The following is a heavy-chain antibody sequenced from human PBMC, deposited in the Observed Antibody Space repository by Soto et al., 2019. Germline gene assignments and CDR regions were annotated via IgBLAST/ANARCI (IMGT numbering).Heavy chain of an antibody. V-gene: IGHV3-74*01. CDR3: ASVVMWWAGAFDI. CDR2: INSGGSST. CDR1: GFTFSSYW. Sequence: EVQLVESGGGLVQPGGSLRLSCAASGFTFSSYWMYWVRQAPGKGLVWVSDINSGGSSTTYADSVKGRFTISRDNAKNTLYLQMNSLRAEDRAVYCCASVVMWWAGAFDIWGQGTMVTFSS. D-gene: IGHD2-21*01. J-gene: IGHJ3*02.